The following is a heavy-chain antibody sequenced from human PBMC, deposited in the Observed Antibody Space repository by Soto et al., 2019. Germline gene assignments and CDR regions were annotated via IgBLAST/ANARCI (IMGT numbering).Heavy chain of an antibody. D-gene: IGHD6-13*01. J-gene: IGHJ3*02. CDR3: ASERGIAAAGTAAFDI. Sequence: QVQLQQWGAGLLKPSETLSLTCAVYGGSFSGYYWSWIRQPPGKGLEWIGEINHSGSTNYNPSLKSRVTISVDTSKNQFSLKLSSGTAADTAVYYCASERGIAAAGTAAFDIWGQGTMVTVSS. CDR1: GGSFSGYY. CDR2: INHSGST. V-gene: IGHV4-34*01.